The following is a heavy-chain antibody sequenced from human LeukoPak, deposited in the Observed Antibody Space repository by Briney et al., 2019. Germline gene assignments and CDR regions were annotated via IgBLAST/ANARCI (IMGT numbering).Heavy chain of an antibody. J-gene: IGHJ6*02. V-gene: IGHV3-74*01. D-gene: IGHD3-10*01. Sequence: PGGSLRLSCAASGFTFSNYWMHWVRQAPGKGLVWVSRINSDGSSTSYADSVKGRFTISRDNAKNTLFLQMNSLRAEDTAMYYCARDYGRSRDYGMDVWGQGTTVTVS. CDR2: INSDGSST. CDR3: ARDYGRSRDYGMDV. CDR1: GFTFSNYW.